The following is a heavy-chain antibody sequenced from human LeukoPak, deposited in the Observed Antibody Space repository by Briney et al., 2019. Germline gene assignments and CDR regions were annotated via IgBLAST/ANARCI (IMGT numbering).Heavy chain of an antibody. V-gene: IGHV3-48*01. CDR2: IISSTSTR. Sequence: GGSLTLSCAASGFTFSSYTMNWIRQAPGKGLEWVSYIISSTSTRSYADSVMGRFTISRDNDKNSLYLQMNSLRPEDTAVYYCARAKDYAFDIWGQGTIVTVSS. J-gene: IGHJ3*02. CDR3: ARAKDYAFDI. D-gene: IGHD3-16*01. CDR1: GFTFSSYT.